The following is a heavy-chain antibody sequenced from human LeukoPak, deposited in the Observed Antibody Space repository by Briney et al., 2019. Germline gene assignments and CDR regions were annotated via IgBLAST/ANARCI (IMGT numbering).Heavy chain of an antibody. CDR3: ARDVGYSYDPSFDY. CDR2: IYTSGST. D-gene: IGHD5-18*01. V-gene: IGHV4-61*02. J-gene: IGHJ4*02. Sequence: SETLSLTCTVSGGSISSGSYYWSWIRQPAGKGLEWIGRIYTSGSTNYNPSLKSRVTISVDTSKSQFSLKLSSVTAADTAVYYCARDVGYSYDPSFDYWGQGTLVTVSS. CDR1: GGSISSGSYY.